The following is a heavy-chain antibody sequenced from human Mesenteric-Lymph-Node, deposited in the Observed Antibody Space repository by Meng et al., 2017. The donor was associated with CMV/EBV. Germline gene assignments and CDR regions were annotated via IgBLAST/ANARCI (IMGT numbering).Heavy chain of an antibody. CDR3: GRDAGIGTYYVDY. CDR2: ILYDGRYN. J-gene: IGHJ4*02. Sequence: GGSLRLSCAASGFTFSNYAMHWVRQAPGKGLDGVAVILYDGRYNYYAESVKGRFTISRDNSKNTLYLQMNSLRGDEKCVYYCGRDAGIGTYYVDYWGQGTLVTVSS. V-gene: IGHV3-30*04. D-gene: IGHD1-1*01. CDR1: GFTFSNYA.